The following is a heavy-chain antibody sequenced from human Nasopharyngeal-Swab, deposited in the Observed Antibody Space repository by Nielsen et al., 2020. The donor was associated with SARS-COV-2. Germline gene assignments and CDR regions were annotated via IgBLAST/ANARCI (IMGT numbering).Heavy chain of an antibody. V-gene: IGHV3-23*01. Sequence: GESLKISCAASGFTFSSYSMSWLRQAPGKGLEWVSTITGNGDTTYYADSVKGRFTISRDNSENTVYLQMNSLRAEDTAVYYCAIMEWDYYYGMDVWGQGTTVTVSS. CDR2: ITGNGDTT. J-gene: IGHJ6*02. CDR1: GFTFSSYS. CDR3: AIMEWDYYYGMDV. D-gene: IGHD3-3*01.